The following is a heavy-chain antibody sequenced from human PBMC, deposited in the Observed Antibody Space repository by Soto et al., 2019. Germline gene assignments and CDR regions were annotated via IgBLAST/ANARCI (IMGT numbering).Heavy chain of an antibody. CDR3: VRGDGGYFDH. J-gene: IGHJ4*02. CDR1: GYTFTNYG. V-gene: IGHV1-18*01. CDR2: SSAYNGHT. Sequence: QVQLVQSGIEVKKPGASVKVSCKAMGYTFTNYGLSWVRQAPGEGLECLGWSSAYNGHTKYAHKVQARVTLTTDSSASTAYLELGSLRSDHTSVYYCVRGDGGYFDHWGQGTLVLVSS. D-gene: IGHD3-16*01.